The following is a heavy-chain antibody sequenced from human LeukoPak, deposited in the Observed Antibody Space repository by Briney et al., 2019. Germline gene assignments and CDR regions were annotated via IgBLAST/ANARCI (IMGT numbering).Heavy chain of an antibody. J-gene: IGHJ4*02. D-gene: IGHD3-3*01. CDR3: AREASYYNLYYDY. Sequence: GGSLRLSCAASGFTFSSYEMNWVRQAPGKGLAWVSYISSSGSTTYYADFVKGRFTISRDNAKNSLYLQMNSLRAEDTAVYYCAREASYYNLYYDYWGQGSLVAVSS. CDR2: ISSSGSTT. V-gene: IGHV3-48*03. CDR1: GFTFSSYE.